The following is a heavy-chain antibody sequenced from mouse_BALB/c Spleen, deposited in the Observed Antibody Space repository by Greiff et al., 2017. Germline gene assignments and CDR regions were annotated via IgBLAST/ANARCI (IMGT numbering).Heavy chain of an antibody. CDR2: IWGDGST. Sequence: VQLKESGPGLVAPSQSLSITCTVSGFSLTGYGVNWVRQPPGKGLEWLGMIWGDGSTDYNSALKSRLSISKDNSKSQVFLKMNSLQTDDTARYYCATSYDGYLPYAMDYWGQGTSVTVSS. CDR1: GFSLTGYG. V-gene: IGHV2-6-7*01. J-gene: IGHJ4*01. CDR3: ATSYDGYLPYAMDY. D-gene: IGHD2-3*01.